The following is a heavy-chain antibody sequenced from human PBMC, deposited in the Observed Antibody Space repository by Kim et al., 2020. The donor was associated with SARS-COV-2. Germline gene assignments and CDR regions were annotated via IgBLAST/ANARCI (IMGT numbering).Heavy chain of an antibody. D-gene: IGHD3-22*01. J-gene: IGHJ4*01. CDR2: VYHSGKT. CDR3: ARGTSRDYYRWRHFDY. CDR1: GGSISGYF. Sequence: SETLSLTCAAFGGSISGYFGTWIRQSPGTGLEWIGDVYHSGKTTYNPSLKTRVTISVDTSKNQFSLQLSSVTAADSAVYYCARGTSRDYYRWRHFDYWG. V-gene: IGHV4-34*01.